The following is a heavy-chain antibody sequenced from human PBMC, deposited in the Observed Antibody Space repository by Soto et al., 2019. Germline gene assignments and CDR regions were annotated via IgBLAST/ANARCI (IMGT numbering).Heavy chain of an antibody. D-gene: IGHD3-10*01. CDR3: ARQGFGPLHGLVDV. J-gene: IGHJ6*02. Sequence: QVQLQESGPGLVKPSETLSLSCTVSGGSISSYYWSWFRQSPGKRMERIGYVHHSWGSSYNPSLQSRVAISQDTSKSQFSLKVTSVTATDTAVYYCARQGFGPLHGLVDVWGQGTTVTVSS. V-gene: IGHV4-59*08. CDR2: VHHSWGS. CDR1: GGSISSYY.